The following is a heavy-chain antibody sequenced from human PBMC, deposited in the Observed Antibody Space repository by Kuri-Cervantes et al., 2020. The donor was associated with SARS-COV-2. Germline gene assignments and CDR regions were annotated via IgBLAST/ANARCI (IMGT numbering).Heavy chain of an antibody. J-gene: IGHJ4*02. Sequence: GESLKISCAASGFTFSSYAMHWVRQAPGKGLEWVAVISYDGSNKYYADSVKGRFTISRDNSKNTLYLQMNSLRAEGTAVYYCARTLGEDIVVVPAATFDYWGQGTLVTVSS. CDR1: GFTFSSYA. D-gene: IGHD2-2*01. CDR2: ISYDGSNK. V-gene: IGHV3-30-3*01. CDR3: ARTLGEDIVVVPAATFDY.